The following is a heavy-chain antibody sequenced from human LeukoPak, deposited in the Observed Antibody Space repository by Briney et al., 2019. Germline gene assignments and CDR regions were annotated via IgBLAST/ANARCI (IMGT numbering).Heavy chain of an antibody. J-gene: IGHJ4*02. CDR3: AGNHMRYALAFDY. CDR2: IYSGGST. D-gene: IGHD3-16*01. Sequence: PGGSLRLSCAASGFTVSSNYMSWVRQAPGKGLEWVSVIYSGGSTYYADSVKGRFTISRDNSKNTLYLHMNSLRAEDTAVYYCAGNHMRYALAFDYWGQGTLVTVSS. V-gene: IGHV3-53*01. CDR1: GFTVSSNY.